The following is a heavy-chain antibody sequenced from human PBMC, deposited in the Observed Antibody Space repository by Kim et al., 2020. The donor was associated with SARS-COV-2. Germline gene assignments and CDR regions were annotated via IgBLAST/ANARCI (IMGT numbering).Heavy chain of an antibody. CDR3: AKDYGDFGGMDV. CDR2: ISYDGSNK. CDR1: GFTFSSYG. D-gene: IGHD4-17*01. J-gene: IGHJ6*02. V-gene: IGHV3-30*18. Sequence: GGSLRLSCAASGFTFSSYGMHWVRQAPGKGLEWVAVISYDGSNKYYADSVKGLFTISRDNSKNTLYLQMNSLRAEDTAVYYCAKDYGDFGGMDVWGQGTTVTVSS.